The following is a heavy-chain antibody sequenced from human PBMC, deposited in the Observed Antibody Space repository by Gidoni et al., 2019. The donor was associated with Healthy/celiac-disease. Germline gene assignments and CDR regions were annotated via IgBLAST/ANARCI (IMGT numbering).Heavy chain of an antibody. CDR3: ARHWLDLYYYDSSGYSRGLDY. V-gene: IGHV4-39*01. Sequence: QLQLQESGPGLVKPSETLSRTCTVSGGSISSSSSNRGWIRPPPGKGMEWIGSIYYSGITYYNPSLKRRATISVDTSKNQFSLKLSSVTAADTAVYYCARHWLDLYYYDSSGYSRGLDYWGQGTLVTVSS. D-gene: IGHD3-22*01. CDR2: IYYSGIT. CDR1: GGSISSSSSN. J-gene: IGHJ4*02.